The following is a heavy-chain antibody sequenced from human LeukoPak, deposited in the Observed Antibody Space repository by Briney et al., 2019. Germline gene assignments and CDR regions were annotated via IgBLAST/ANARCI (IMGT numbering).Heavy chain of an antibody. CDR3: ARDLLYYDILTGPDY. CDR2: IIPIFGTA. V-gene: IGHV1-69*05. D-gene: IGHD3-9*01. Sequence: PVKVSCKASGGTFSSYAISWVRQAPGQGLEWMGGIIPIFGTANYAQKLQGRVTMTTDTSTSTAYMELRSLRSDDTAVYYCARDLLYYDILTGPDYWGQGTLVTVSS. CDR1: GGTFSSYA. J-gene: IGHJ4*02.